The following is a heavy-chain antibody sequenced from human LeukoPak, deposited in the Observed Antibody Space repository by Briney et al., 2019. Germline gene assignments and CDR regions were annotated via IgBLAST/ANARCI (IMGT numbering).Heavy chain of an antibody. CDR2: ISTSGSTI. CDR3: ATNKYCSSSSCWDY. V-gene: IGHV3-11*01. D-gene: IGHD2-2*01. CDR1: RFTFSDYY. J-gene: IGHJ4*02. Sequence: PGGSLRLSCAASRFTFSDYYMTWIRQAPGKGLEWVSYISTSGSTIYYADSVKGRFTISRDNAKNSLYLQMNSLRAEDTAMYYCATNKYCSSSSCWDYWGQGTLVTVSS.